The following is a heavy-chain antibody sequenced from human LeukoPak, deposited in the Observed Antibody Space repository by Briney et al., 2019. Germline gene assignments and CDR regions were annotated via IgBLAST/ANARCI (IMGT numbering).Heavy chain of an antibody. CDR3: ARTHPTAGADFDY. J-gene: IGHJ4*02. Sequence: GGSLRLSCAASGFTFSTYSMNWVRQAPGKGLEWVSSISSTGNYIYYADSVKGRFTISRDNAKNSLYLQMNSLRAEDTAVYYCARTHPTAGADFDYWGQGTLVTVSS. V-gene: IGHV3-21*01. CDR2: ISSTGNYI. CDR1: GFTFSTYS. D-gene: IGHD6-13*01.